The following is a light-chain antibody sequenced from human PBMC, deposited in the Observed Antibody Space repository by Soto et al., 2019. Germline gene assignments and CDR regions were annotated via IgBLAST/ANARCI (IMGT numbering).Light chain of an antibody. Sequence: EMVLTQSPAILSLSPGESATLSCRASQSVSSSHLAWYQHHPGQPPRLLIYAVSRRATGSPARFSGGGSGTEFTLTISSLESEDFAVYYCQQYGYSPITFGQGTRLEIK. V-gene: IGKV3-20*01. CDR2: AVS. CDR1: QSVSSSH. CDR3: QQYGYSPIT. J-gene: IGKJ5*01.